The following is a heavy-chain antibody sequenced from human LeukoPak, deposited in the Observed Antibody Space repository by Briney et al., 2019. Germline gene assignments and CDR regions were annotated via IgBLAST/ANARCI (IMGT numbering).Heavy chain of an antibody. CDR3: AXXXXXXSYQPSDY. D-gene: IGHD1-26*01. CDR2: IDPNSGGT. CDR1: GYTFTGHY. Sequence: GASVKVSCKTSGYTFTGHYMHWVRQAPGQGLEWMGWIDPNSGGTNYAQRFQGRVTMTRDTSISTVYMELSSLRSDDTAVYYCAXXXXXXSYQPSDYWGQGTLVTVSS. V-gene: IGHV1-2*02. J-gene: IGHJ4*02.